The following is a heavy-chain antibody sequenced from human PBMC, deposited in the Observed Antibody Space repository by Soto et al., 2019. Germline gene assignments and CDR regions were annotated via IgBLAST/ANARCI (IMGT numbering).Heavy chain of an antibody. CDR3: AKQSPYSNSWYEIDY. CDR1: GFTFSNYV. D-gene: IGHD6-13*01. CDR2: IRGRGDDT. J-gene: IGHJ4*02. V-gene: IGHV3-23*01. Sequence: EVQLLESGGGLVQPGGSLRLSCAASGFTFSNYVMNWVRQAPGKGLEWVSGIRGRGDDTHYADSVKGRFTISRDSSKNTLYLKMNNLRAEDTAVYYCAKQSPYSNSWYEIDYWGQGTLVTVSS.